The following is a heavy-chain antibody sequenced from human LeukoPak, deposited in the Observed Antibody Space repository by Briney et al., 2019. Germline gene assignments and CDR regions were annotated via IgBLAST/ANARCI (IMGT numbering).Heavy chain of an antibody. J-gene: IGHJ6*04. CDR1: GGSMDSFY. CDR2: IYYSGTT. V-gene: IGHV4-59*01. CDR3: ARLARLTLIRGVTGYHSLDV. Sequence: PSEILSLTCIVPGGSMDSFYWSWIRQSPGGGLEWIGYIYYSGTTNYNPSLRSRLTISVDTYKNKFSLKLSSVTAADTAVYYCARLARLTLIRGVTGYHSLDVWGKGTKVTVSS. D-gene: IGHD3-10*01.